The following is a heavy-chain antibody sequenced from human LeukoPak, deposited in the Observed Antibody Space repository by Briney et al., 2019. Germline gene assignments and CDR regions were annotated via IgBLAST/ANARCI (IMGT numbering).Heavy chain of an antibody. CDR1: GYTFNSYG. Sequence: ASVKVSCKASGYTFNSYGISWVRQAPGQGLEWMGWISAYNGNTNYAQKLQGRVTITADESTSTAYMELSSLRSEDTAVYYCARDGSSGSPARDWGQGTLVTVSS. CDR2: ISAYNGNT. CDR3: ARDGSSGSPARD. D-gene: IGHD3-22*01. J-gene: IGHJ4*02. V-gene: IGHV1-18*01.